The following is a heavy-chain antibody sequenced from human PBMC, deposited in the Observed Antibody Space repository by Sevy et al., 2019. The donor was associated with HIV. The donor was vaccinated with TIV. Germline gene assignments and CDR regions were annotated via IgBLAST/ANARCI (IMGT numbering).Heavy chain of an antibody. CDR1: GFTFSTYS. Sequence: GGSLRLSCVASGFTFSTYSMNWVRQAPGKGLEWVSYISSGGTSMFYADSVRGRFTISRDNAKNSLYLQMNSLRDEDTALYYCATRSVGCSEAVSGRQYNWLDPWGQGTLVTVSS. J-gene: IGHJ5*02. CDR2: ISSGGTSM. D-gene: IGHD6-19*01. V-gene: IGHV3-48*02. CDR3: ATRSVGCSEAVSGRQYNWLDP.